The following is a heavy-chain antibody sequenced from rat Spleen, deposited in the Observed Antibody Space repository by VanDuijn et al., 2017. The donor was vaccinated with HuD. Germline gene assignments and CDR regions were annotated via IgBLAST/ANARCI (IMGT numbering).Heavy chain of an antibody. CDR1: GFTFNNYG. V-gene: IGHV5-29*01. CDR3: ARAGYLRDWYFDF. D-gene: IGHD2-2*01. Sequence: EVQLVESGGGLVQPGRSLKLSCAASGFTFNNYGMAWVRQVPTKGLEWVAAISYDGITTYYRDSVKGRFTISRANAKSTLNLQMDSLRSEDTATYYCARAGYLRDWYFDFWGPGTMVTVSS. J-gene: IGHJ1*01. CDR2: ISYDGITT.